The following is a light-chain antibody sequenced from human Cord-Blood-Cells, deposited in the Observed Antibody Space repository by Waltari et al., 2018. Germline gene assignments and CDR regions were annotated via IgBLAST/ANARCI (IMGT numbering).Light chain of an antibody. CDR2: AAS. V-gene: IGKV1-39*01. Sequence: DIQMTQSPSSLSASVGDRVTITCRKSQSISSYLNWFQQKPGKAPKLLIYAASSLQSGVPSRFSGSGSATDFTHTISSLQPEDFATYDCQQSYSTPYSFGQGTKLEVK. J-gene: IGKJ2*03. CDR1: QSISSY. CDR3: QQSYSTPYS.